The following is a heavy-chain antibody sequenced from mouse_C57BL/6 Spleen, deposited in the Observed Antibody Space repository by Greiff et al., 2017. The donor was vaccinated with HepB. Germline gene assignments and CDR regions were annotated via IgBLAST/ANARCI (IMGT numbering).Heavy chain of an antibody. V-gene: IGHV1-55*01. Sequence: QVQLQQPGAELVKPGASVKMSCKASGYTFTSYWITWVKQRPGQGLAWIGDIYPGSGSTNYNEKFKSKATLTVDTSSSTAYMQLSRLTSEDSAVYYWARRRLTGSRAMDYWGQGTSVTVSS. D-gene: IGHD4-1*01. J-gene: IGHJ4*01. CDR2: IYPGSGST. CDR1: GYTFTSYW. CDR3: ARRRLTGSRAMDY.